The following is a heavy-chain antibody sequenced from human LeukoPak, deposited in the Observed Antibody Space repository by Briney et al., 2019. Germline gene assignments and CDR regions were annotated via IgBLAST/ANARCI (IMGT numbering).Heavy chain of an antibody. Sequence: SVKVSCKASGGTFSSYAISWVRQAPGQGLEWMGGIIPIFGTANYAQKFQGRVTITADESTSTVYMELSSLRSEDTAVYYCARALPPLGFLEWLEYYGMDVWGQGTTVTVSS. CDR3: ARALPPLGFLEWLEYYGMDV. J-gene: IGHJ6*02. D-gene: IGHD3-3*02. V-gene: IGHV1-69*13. CDR1: GGTFSSYA. CDR2: IIPIFGTA.